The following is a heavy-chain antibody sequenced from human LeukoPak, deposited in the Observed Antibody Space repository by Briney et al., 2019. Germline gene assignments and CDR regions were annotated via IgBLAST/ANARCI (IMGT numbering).Heavy chain of an antibody. CDR1: GFTFSSYG. CDR3: ARLRYYGMDV. CDR2: ISDSGVST. Sequence: GGSLRLSCAASGFTFSSYGMDWVRQAPGKGLEWVSAISDSGVSTYYADSVKGRFTVSRDNAKNSLYLQMNSLRAEDTAVYYCARLRYYGMDVWGQGTTVTVSS. J-gene: IGHJ6*02. V-gene: IGHV3-23*01. D-gene: IGHD2-15*01.